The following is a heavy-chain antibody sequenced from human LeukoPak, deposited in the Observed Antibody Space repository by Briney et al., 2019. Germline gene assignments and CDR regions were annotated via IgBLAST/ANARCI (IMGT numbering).Heavy chain of an antibody. CDR1: GGSIRSYY. J-gene: IGHJ5*02. V-gene: IGHV4-59*08. D-gene: IGHD4-17*01. CDR3: ARHDYGDYGWFDP. Sequence: SETLSLTCTVSGGSIRSYYWSWIRRPPGKGLEWIGYIYYSGSTNYNPSLRSRVTISVDTSKNQFSLRLTSVTAADTALYYCARHDYGDYGWFDPWGQGTLVTVSS. CDR2: IYYSGST.